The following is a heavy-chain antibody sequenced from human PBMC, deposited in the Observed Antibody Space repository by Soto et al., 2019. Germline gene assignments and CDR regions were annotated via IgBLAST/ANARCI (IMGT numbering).Heavy chain of an antibody. V-gene: IGHV1-69*08. J-gene: IGHJ5*02. D-gene: IGHD6-6*01. CDR2: IIPTLDIA. CDR1: GGTFSSYT. Sequence: QVQLVQSGAEVKKPGSSVKVSCKASGGTFSSYTINWVRQAPGQGLEWVGRIIPTLDIADYTQKFQGRVTITADKSTSTVYMELSSLRSEDTAVYYCAREYSSSSSDWFDPWGQGTLVTVSS. CDR3: AREYSSSSSDWFDP.